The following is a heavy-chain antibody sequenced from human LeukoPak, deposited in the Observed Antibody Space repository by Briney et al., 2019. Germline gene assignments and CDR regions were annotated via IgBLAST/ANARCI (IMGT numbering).Heavy chain of an antibody. Sequence: GSSVKVSCKASGGTFSSYAINWVRQAPGQGLEWMGIINPSGGRTNYAQKFQGRLTMTRDTSTSTVYMEVSSLRSEDTAVYYCASGKYTGSYYEVDFWGQGTLVTVSS. CDR3: ASGKYTGSYYEVDF. V-gene: IGHV1-46*03. D-gene: IGHD1-26*01. J-gene: IGHJ4*02. CDR1: GGTFSSYA. CDR2: INPSGGRT.